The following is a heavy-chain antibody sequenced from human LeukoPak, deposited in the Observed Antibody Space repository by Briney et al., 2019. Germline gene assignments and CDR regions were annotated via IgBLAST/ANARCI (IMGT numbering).Heavy chain of an antibody. CDR2: IYHSGST. D-gene: IGHD5-24*01. V-gene: IGHV4-4*02. CDR1: GGSISSSNW. Sequence: PSETLSLTCAVSGGSISSSNWWSWVRPPPGKGLEWIGEIYHSGSTNYNPSLKSRVTISVDKSKNQFSLKLSSVTAADTAVYYCARDSNGYKEKNAFDQWGQGTLVTVSS. J-gene: IGHJ4*02. CDR3: ARDSNGYKEKNAFDQ.